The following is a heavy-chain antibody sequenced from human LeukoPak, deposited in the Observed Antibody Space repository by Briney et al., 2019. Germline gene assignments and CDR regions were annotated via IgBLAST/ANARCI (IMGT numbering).Heavy chain of an antibody. CDR1: GYTFTSYD. V-gene: IGHV1-8*01. Sequence: ASVKVSCKASGYTFTSYDINWVRQATGQGLEWMGWVNPNSGNTGYAQKFQGRVTMTRNTSISTAYMELSSLTSEDTAVYYCARDGGTYSSSWADYWGQGTLVTVSS. CDR3: ARDGGTYSSSWADY. J-gene: IGHJ4*02. D-gene: IGHD6-13*01. CDR2: VNPNSGNT.